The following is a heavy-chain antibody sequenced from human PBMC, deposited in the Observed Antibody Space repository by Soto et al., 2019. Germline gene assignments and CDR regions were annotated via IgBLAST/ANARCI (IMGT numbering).Heavy chain of an antibody. CDR2: IFHSRST. D-gene: IGHD1-26*01. J-gene: IGHJ4*02. V-gene: IGHV4-4*02. Sequence: QVQLQESGPGLVKPSGTLSLTCAVSGGSMRSNNRWSWVRQPPGKGLEWIGEIFHSRSTNYNPSLKTRVTISVDKSKNQFSLKLSSVTAADTAVYYCARVYSGSYSDSWGQGTLVTVSS. CDR3: ARVYSGSYSDS. CDR1: GGSMRSNNR.